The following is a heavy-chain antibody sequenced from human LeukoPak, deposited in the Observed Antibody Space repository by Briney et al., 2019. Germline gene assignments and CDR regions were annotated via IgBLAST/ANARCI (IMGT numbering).Heavy chain of an antibody. Sequence: PGGSLRLSFAASGFTFRTFEMNWVRQAPGKGLEWVSYISSSGSNIYYADSVKGRFTISRDNAKNSLYLQMNSLRVEDTAVYYCARADMATITIDYWGQGTLVTVSS. CDR3: ARADMATITIDY. CDR2: ISSSGSNI. J-gene: IGHJ4*02. CDR1: GFTFRTFE. D-gene: IGHD5-24*01. V-gene: IGHV3-48*03.